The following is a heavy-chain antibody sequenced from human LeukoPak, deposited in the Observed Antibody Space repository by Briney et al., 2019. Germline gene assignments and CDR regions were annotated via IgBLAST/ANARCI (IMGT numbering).Heavy chain of an antibody. Sequence: SQTLSLTRAISGDSVSSNGVAWNWIRQSPSRGLEWLGRTYYGSKWNNDYALSVKGRTTINPDTSKNQFSLQLNSVTPEDTAVYYCTRGRNSAFDYWGQGTLVTVSS. V-gene: IGHV6-1*01. CDR3: TRGRNSAFDY. J-gene: IGHJ4*02. D-gene: IGHD1-14*01. CDR1: GDSVSSNGVA. CDR2: TYYGSKWNN.